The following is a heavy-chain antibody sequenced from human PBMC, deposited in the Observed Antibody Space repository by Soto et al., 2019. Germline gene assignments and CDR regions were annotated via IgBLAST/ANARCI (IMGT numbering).Heavy chain of an antibody. CDR1: GYTLNEVA. J-gene: IGHJ5*02. Sequence: QVQLVQSGAEVKKPGASVKVSCKVSGYTLNEVAMHWVRQAPGKGLEWLRGFDPDEAETIYAQHFQGRVTMTEDTSTDTVYMELSSLRSEDTALYFCTTYHGDYNFDHWGQGTLVTVSS. V-gene: IGHV1-24*01. D-gene: IGHD4-17*01. CDR3: TTYHGDYNFDH. CDR2: FDPDEAET.